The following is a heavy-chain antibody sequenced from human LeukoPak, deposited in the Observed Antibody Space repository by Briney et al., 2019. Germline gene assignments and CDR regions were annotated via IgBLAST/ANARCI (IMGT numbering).Heavy chain of an antibody. CDR1: GGSISSYC. CDR3: ARQEYHSSGMDV. J-gene: IGHJ6*02. CDR2: MYYSWST. V-gene: IGHV4-59*08. Sequence: SETLSLTCTVSGGSISSYCWSWIRQPPGKGLEWIGYMYYSWSTNYNPSLKRRVTISVDTTKNQLSLNLSSVTAADTAVYYCARQEYHSSGMDVWGQGTTVTVSS. D-gene: IGHD6-6*01.